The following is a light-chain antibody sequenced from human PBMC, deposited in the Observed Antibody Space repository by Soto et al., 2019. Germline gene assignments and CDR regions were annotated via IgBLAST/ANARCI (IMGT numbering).Light chain of an antibody. Sequence: QSVLTQPPSVSGAPGQRVTISCPGSSSNIGAGYDVHWYQQRPGTAPKLLIYGNSNRPSGVPDRFSGSKSGTSASLAITGLQAEDEADYYCQSYDSSLSALFGGGTKLTVL. CDR1: SSNIGAGYD. J-gene: IGLJ3*02. CDR3: QSYDSSLSAL. V-gene: IGLV1-40*01. CDR2: GNS.